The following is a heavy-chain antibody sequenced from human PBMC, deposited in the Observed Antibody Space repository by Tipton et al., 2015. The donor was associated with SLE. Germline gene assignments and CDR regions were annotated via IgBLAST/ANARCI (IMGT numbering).Heavy chain of an antibody. J-gene: IGHJ5*02. CDR2: IYYSGST. D-gene: IGHD1-26*01. V-gene: IGHV4-59*01. Sequence: TLSLTCTVSGGSISSYYWNWIRQPPGKGLEWIGYIYYSGSTKYNPSLRSRVTISVDTSKNQFSLKLSSVTAADTAVYYCARDRSAAGYNWFDPWGQGTQVTVAS. CDR3: ARDRSAAGYNWFDP. CDR1: GGSISSYY.